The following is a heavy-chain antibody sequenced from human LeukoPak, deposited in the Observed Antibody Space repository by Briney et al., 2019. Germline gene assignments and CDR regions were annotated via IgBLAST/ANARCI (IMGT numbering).Heavy chain of an antibody. V-gene: IGHV1-2*02. CDR1: GYSFTAYY. Sequence: GASVKVSRKASGYSFTAYYIHWVRQAPGQGLEYMGWINPNSGGTNSSQRFQDRVTLTRDTSISTAFMELTSLTSDDTAVYYCARAYGSGSSYHPDYWGQGTLVTVSS. D-gene: IGHD3-10*01. J-gene: IGHJ4*02. CDR2: INPNSGGT. CDR3: ARAYGSGSSYHPDY.